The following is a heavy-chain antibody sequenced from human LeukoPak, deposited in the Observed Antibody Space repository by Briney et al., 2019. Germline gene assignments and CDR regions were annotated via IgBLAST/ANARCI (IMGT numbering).Heavy chain of an antibody. CDR1: GYSFTSYW. V-gene: IGHV5-51*01. CDR3: ARQVYSNPGRVWFDP. Sequence: TGESLKISCKGSGYSFTSYWIGWVRQMPGKGLEWMGIIYPGDSDTRYSPSFQGQVTISADKSISTAYLQWSSLKASDTAMYYCARQVYSNPGRVWFDPWGQGTLVTVSS. D-gene: IGHD4-11*01. CDR2: IYPGDSDT. J-gene: IGHJ5*02.